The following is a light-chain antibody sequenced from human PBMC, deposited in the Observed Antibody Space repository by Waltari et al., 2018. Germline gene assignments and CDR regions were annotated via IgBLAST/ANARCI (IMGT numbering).Light chain of an antibody. CDR1: SNDGGGYNS. CDR2: DVS. J-gene: IGLJ2*01. V-gene: IGLV2-14*01. Sequence: QSALTQPASVSGSPGQSVTIFCAGTSNDGGGYNSVSWYQQHPAQAPRVIIYDVSDPPSGVSARFSGSKSGNTASLTISRLQAEDEADYYCSSQSSNDVVLFGGGTKLTVL. CDR3: SSQSSNDVVL.